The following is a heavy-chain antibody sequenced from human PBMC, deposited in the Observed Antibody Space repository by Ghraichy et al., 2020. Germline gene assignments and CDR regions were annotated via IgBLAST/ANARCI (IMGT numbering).Heavy chain of an antibody. V-gene: IGHV3-15*01. D-gene: IGHD6-13*01. CDR3: TTEDVIAAAGYYYYYGMDV. CDR2: IKSKTDGGTT. Sequence: GESLNISCAASGFTFSNAWMSWVRQAPGKGLEWVGRIKSKTDGGTTDYAAPVKGRFTISRDDSKNTLYLQMNSLKTEDTAVYYCTTEDVIAAAGYYYYYGMDVWGQGTTVTVSS. CDR1: GFTFSNAW. J-gene: IGHJ6*02.